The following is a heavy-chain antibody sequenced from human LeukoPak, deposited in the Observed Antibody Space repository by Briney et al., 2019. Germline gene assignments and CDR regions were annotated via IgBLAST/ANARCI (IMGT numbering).Heavy chain of an antibody. CDR1: GFTFSSYS. Sequence: GGSLRLSCAASGFTFSSYSMNWVRQAPGKGLEWVSSISSSSYIYYADSVKGRFTISRDNAKNSLYLQMNSLRAEDTAVYYCARDAIVRGVFLDYWGQGIQVTVSS. J-gene: IGHJ4*02. CDR2: ISSSSYI. D-gene: IGHD3-10*02. V-gene: IGHV3-21*01. CDR3: ARDAIVRGVFLDY.